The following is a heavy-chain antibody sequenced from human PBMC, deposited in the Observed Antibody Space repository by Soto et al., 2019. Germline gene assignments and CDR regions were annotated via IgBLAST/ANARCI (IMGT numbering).Heavy chain of an antibody. D-gene: IGHD2-2*01. Sequence: SVKVSCKASGGTFSSYAISWVRQAPGQGLEWMGGIIPIFGTANYAQKFQGRVTITADESTSTAYMELSSLRSEDTAVYYCASASNCSSTSCSRPPYHHYRMAVWGQGTTVTVSS. CDR1: GGTFSSYA. V-gene: IGHV1-69*13. CDR3: ASASNCSSTSCSRPPYHHYRMAV. CDR2: IIPIFGTA. J-gene: IGHJ6*02.